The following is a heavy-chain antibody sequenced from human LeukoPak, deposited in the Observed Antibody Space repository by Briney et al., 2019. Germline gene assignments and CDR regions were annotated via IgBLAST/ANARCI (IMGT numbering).Heavy chain of an antibody. J-gene: IGHJ4*02. Sequence: ASVKVSCKASGYTFTTYYMHWVRQAPGQGLEWMGIINPSGGSTGYAQKFQGRVTMTRDTSTSTVYMELNSLRSEDTAVYYCAAGDLVYDYWGQGTLVTVSS. CDR3: AAGDLVYDY. CDR1: GYTFTTYY. V-gene: IGHV1-46*01. D-gene: IGHD4-17*01. CDR2: INPSGGST.